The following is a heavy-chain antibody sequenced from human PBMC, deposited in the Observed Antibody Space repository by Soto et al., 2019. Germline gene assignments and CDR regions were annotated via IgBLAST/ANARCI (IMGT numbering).Heavy chain of an antibody. CDR1: GYTFTSYY. CDR3: ARTYCSSTSCQLDAFDF. J-gene: IGHJ3*01. CDR2: INPSGGST. V-gene: IGHV1-46*01. D-gene: IGHD2-2*01. Sequence: ASVKVSCKASGYTFTSYYMHWVRQAPGQGLEWMGIINPSGGSTSYAQKFQGRVTMTRDTSTSTVYMELSSLRSEDTAVYYCARTYCSSTSCQLDAFDFRGQGTMVTVSS.